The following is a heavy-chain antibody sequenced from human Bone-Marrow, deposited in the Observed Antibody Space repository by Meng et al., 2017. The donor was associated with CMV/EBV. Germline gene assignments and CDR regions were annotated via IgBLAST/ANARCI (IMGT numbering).Heavy chain of an antibody. D-gene: IGHD3-22*01. Sequence: ASVKVSCKASGYTFTSYYMHWVRQAPGQGLEWMGIINPSGGSTSYAQKFQGRVTMTRDTSTSTVCMELSRLRSEDTAVYYCARDIVARGAFDIWGQGTMVTVSS. J-gene: IGHJ3*02. CDR2: INPSGGST. V-gene: IGHV1-46*01. CDR3: ARDIVARGAFDI. CDR1: GYTFTSYY.